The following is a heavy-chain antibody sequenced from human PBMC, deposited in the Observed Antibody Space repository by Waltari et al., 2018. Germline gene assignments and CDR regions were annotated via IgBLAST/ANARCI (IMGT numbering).Heavy chain of an antibody. CDR3: ASRELLQVGAAFDI. CDR1: GGTFSSYA. J-gene: IGHJ3*02. Sequence: QVQLVQSGAEVKKPGSSVKVSCKASGGTFSSYAISWVRQAPGQGLEWMGGIIPIFGTANYAQKFQGRVTMTRNTSISTAYMELSSLRSEDTAVYYCASRELLQVGAAFDIWGQGTTVTVSS. CDR2: IIPIFGTA. D-gene: IGHD1-26*01. V-gene: IGHV1-69*05.